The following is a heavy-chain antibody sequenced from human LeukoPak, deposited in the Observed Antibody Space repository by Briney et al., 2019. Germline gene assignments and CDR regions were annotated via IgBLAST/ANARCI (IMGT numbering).Heavy chain of an antibody. CDR2: IAPYEGDT. J-gene: IGHJ1*01. CDR1: GYVFGAYG. Sequence: GASVKVSCKVSGYVFGAYGLSWVRQVPDQGLEWLGWIAPYEGDTQYTPKLQDRITLTADTATTTVYMELRSLREDDSAVYYCASNFIRTGYFGEYYLHWGQGTQVVVSS. CDR3: ASNFIRTGYFGEYYLH. V-gene: IGHV1-18*01. D-gene: IGHD3-9*01.